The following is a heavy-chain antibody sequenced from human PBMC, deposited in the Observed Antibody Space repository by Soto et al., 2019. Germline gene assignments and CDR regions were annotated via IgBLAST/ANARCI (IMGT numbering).Heavy chain of an antibody. CDR2: IYYSGST. V-gene: IGHV4-28*01. D-gene: IGHD3-3*01. Sequence: LSLTCAVSGYSISSSNWWGWIRQPPGKGLEWIGYIYYSGSTYYNPSLKSRVTMSVDTSKNQFSLKLSSVTAVDTAVYYCARMSRDFWSGYYLDYWGQGTLVPSPQ. CDR1: GYSISSSNW. J-gene: IGHJ4*02. CDR3: ARMSRDFWSGYYLDY.